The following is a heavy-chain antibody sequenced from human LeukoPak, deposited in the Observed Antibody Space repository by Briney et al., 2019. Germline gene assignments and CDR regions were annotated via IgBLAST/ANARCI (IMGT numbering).Heavy chain of an antibody. CDR1: RGSPSSYY. Sequence: SETLSLTCTVSRGSPSSYYWSWIWQPPAEGLERSGYISYSGSPNYNPSPTSRVTISVATSKNQFSLKLSSVTAADTAVYYCARIAATIGADYFDYWGQGALVAVSS. CDR2: ISYSGSP. D-gene: IGHD5-12*01. CDR3: ARIAATIGADYFDY. V-gene: IGHV4-59*01. J-gene: IGHJ4*02.